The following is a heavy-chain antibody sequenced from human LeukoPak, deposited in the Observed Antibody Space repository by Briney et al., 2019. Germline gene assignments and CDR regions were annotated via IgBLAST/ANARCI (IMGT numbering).Heavy chain of an antibody. Sequence: GGSLRLSCAASGFTFSSYAMHWVRQAPGKGLEYVSAISSNGGSTYYANSVKGRFTISRDNSKNTLYLQMGSLRAEDMAVYYCARGDGYKLDYWGQGTLVTVSS. CDR1: GFTFSSYA. CDR2: ISSNGGST. J-gene: IGHJ4*02. CDR3: ARGDGYKLDY. D-gene: IGHD5-24*01. V-gene: IGHV3-64*01.